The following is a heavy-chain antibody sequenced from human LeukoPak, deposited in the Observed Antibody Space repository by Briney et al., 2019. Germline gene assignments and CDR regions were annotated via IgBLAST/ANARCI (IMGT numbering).Heavy chain of an antibody. CDR3: ARDIAARPETFFDY. V-gene: IGHV3-48*01. J-gene: IGHJ4*02. CDR1: GFTFSSYS. Sequence: GGSLRLSCAASGFTFSSYSMNWVRQAPGKGLEWVSYISSSSSTIYYADSVKGRFTISRDNAKNSPYLQMNSLRAEDTAVYYCARDIAARPETFFDYWGQGTLVTVSS. CDR2: ISSSSSTI. D-gene: IGHD6-6*01.